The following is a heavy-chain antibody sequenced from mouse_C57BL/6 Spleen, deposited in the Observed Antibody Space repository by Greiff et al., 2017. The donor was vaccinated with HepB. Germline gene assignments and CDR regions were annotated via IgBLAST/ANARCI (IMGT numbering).Heavy chain of an antibody. CDR3: AREGYDYDEGEYYYAMDY. CDR1: GYTFTSYW. J-gene: IGHJ4*01. V-gene: IGHV1-64*01. CDR2: IHPNSGST. D-gene: IGHD2-4*01. Sequence: QVHVKQSGAELVKPGASVKLSCKASGYTFTSYWMHWVKQRPGQGLEWIGMIHPNSGSTNYNEKFKSKATLTVDKSSSTAYMQLSSLTSEDSAVYYGAREGYDYDEGEYYYAMDYWGQGTSVTVSS.